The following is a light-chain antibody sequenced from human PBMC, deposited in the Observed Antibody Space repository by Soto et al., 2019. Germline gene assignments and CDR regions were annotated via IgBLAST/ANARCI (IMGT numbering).Light chain of an antibody. CDR2: EVS. Sequence: QSVLTQPPSASGSPGQSVTISCTGTSSDVGGYNYVSWYQQHPGKAPKLMIYEVSSRPSGVPDRFSGSKSGTTASLTVSGLQAEDEADYYCCSYTSSTIYVSGTGTKVTVL. CDR1: SSDVGGYNY. J-gene: IGLJ1*01. V-gene: IGLV2-8*01. CDR3: CSYTSSTIYV.